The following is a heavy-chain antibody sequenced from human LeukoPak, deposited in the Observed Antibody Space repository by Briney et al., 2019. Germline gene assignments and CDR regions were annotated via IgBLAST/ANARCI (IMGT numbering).Heavy chain of an antibody. CDR3: ARDPPDNLSGSYYGTPFDY. CDR2: ISSSSSYI. J-gene: IGHJ4*02. V-gene: IGHV3-21*04. Sequence: GGSLRLSCAASGFTFSSYSMNWVRQAPGKGLEWVSSISSSSSYIYYADSVKGRFTISRDNAKNSLYLQMNSLRSEDTAVYYCARDPPDNLSGSYYGTPFDYWGQGTLVTVSS. D-gene: IGHD1-26*01. CDR1: GFTFSSYS.